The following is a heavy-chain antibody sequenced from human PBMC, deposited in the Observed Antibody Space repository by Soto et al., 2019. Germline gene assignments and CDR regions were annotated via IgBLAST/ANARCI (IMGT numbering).Heavy chain of an antibody. CDR1: GFTFTSSA. CDR2: IVVGSGNT. D-gene: IGHD3-22*01. V-gene: IGHV1-58*01. Sequence: SVKVSCKASGFTFTSSAVQWVRQARGQRLEWIGWIVVGSGNTNYAQKFQERVTITRDMSTSTAYMELSSLRSEDTAVYYCAAERDYYDSSGYSWSDYYYGMDVWGQGTTVTVSS. CDR3: AAERDYYDSSGYSWSDYYYGMDV. J-gene: IGHJ6*02.